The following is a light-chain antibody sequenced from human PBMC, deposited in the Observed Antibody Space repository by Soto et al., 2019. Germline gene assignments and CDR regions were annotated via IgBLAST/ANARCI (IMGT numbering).Light chain of an antibody. J-gene: IGLJ2*01. Sequence: SYELTQPPSVSMAPGKMARITCGGNNIGDKSVHWYQQKPGQAPVVVIYYDSDRPSGIPERFSGSNSGNTATLTISRVEAGDEADYYCQVWDSSSDHLIFGGGTKLTVL. V-gene: IGLV3-21*04. CDR1: NIGDKS. CDR2: YDS. CDR3: QVWDSSSDHLI.